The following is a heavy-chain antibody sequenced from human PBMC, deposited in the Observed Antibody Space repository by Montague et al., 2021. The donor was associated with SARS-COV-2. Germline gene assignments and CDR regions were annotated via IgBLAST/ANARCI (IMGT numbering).Heavy chain of an antibody. D-gene: IGHD5-24*01. Sequence: SETLSLTCTVSGGSISSSSYYWGWIRQPPGKGLEWIGSIYYGGSTYYNPSLKSRVTISVDTSKNQFSLKMRSVTAADTAVYYCAREDRWNWFDPWGQGTLVIVSS. CDR2: IYYGGST. CDR1: GGSISSSSYY. V-gene: IGHV4-39*07. CDR3: AREDRWNWFDP. J-gene: IGHJ5*02.